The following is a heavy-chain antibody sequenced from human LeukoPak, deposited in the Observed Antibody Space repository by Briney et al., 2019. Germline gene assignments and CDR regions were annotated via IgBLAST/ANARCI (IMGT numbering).Heavy chain of an antibody. CDR2: INPNSGGA. CDR1: GYTFTVYY. CDR3: AKSTNWGSISDGFDI. J-gene: IGHJ3*02. D-gene: IGHD7-27*01. Sequence: ASVKVSCKASGYTFTVYYMHWVRQAPGQGPEWMGWINPNSGGANYAQKFQGRVTMTRDTSISTVYMELTRLRSDDTAMYYCAKSTNWGSISDGFDIWGQGTMVTVAS. V-gene: IGHV1-2*02.